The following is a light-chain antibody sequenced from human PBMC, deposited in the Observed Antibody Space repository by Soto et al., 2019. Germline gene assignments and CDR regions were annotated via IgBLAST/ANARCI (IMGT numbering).Light chain of an antibody. CDR3: QRRSNWSTT. J-gene: IGKJ1*01. CDR1: QSVGNN. Sequence: LTQSPGTLSLSPGETASLSCRASQSVGNNLAWYQQRPGQPPRLLIYGASTRATGIPARFSGSGSGTDFTLTISSLEPEDFAVYYCQRRSNWSTTFGQGTKVDI. V-gene: IGKV3-11*01. CDR2: GAS.